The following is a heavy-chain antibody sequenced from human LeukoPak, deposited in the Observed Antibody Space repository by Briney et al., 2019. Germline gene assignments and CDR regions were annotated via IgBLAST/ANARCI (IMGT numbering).Heavy chain of an antibody. J-gene: IGHJ4*02. D-gene: IGHD3-10*01. CDR2: ISGSGGST. V-gene: IGHV3-23*01. CDR3: GRSLITMVRGVIAY. CDR1: GLTFTSYA. Sequence: GGSLRLSCAPSGLTFTSYAMSWVRQAPGEGLEWVSAISGSGGSTYYAESVKGRFTISRDNSKNTLYLQMNSLRAEDTAVYYCGRSLITMVRGVIAYWGQGTLVTVSS.